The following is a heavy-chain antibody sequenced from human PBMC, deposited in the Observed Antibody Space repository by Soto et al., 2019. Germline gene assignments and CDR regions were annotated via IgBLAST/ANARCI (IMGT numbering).Heavy chain of an antibody. V-gene: IGHV3-30*18. Sequence: GGSLRLSCAASGFTFSSYGMHWVRQAPGKGLEWVAVISYDGSNKYYADSVKGRFTISRDNSKNTLYLKMNRLRAEDTAVYYCAKDRRGSGWPNYFDYWGQGTLVTVSS. CDR3: AKDRRGSGWPNYFDY. D-gene: IGHD6-19*01. J-gene: IGHJ4*02. CDR1: GFTFSSYG. CDR2: ISYDGSNK.